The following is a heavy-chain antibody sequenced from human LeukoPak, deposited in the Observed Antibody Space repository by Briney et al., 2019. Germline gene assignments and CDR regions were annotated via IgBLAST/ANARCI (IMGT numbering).Heavy chain of an antibody. Sequence: ASVKVSCKVSGYTLTELSMHWVRQAPGKGLEWMGGFDPEDGETIYAQKFQGRVTMTEDTSTDTAYMELSSLRSEDTAVYYCATATPYQLLFWLDPWGQVTLVTVSS. CDR2: FDPEDGET. J-gene: IGHJ5*02. CDR1: GYTLTELS. D-gene: IGHD2-2*01. CDR3: ATATPYQLLFWLDP. V-gene: IGHV1-24*01.